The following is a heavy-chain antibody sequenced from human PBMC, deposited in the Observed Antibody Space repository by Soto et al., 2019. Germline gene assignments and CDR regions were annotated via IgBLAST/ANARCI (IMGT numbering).Heavy chain of an antibody. CDR2: IYWSDDK. D-gene: IGHD1-1*01. CDR1: GFSLITSGVG. J-gene: IGHJ4*02. Sequence: QITLKESGPTLVKPTQTLTLTCTFSGFSLITSGVGVGWIRQPPGKALEWLALIYWSDDKFYSPSLKSRLTITKDTSKTQVVLTMTNMDPVDTATYYCARRYDPYYFDYWGQGTLVTVSS. V-gene: IGHV2-5*01. CDR3: ARRYDPYYFDY.